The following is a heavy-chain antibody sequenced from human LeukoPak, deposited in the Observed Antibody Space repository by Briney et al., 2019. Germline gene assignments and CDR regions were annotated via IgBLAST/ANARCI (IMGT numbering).Heavy chain of an antibody. Sequence: LEASVKVSCKASGYTFTGHYMHWVRQAPGQGLEWMGWINPDSGATNYAQKFQGRVTMTRDTSISTAYMELSRLRSDDTAVYYCARATVTNDYFDYWGQGTLVTVSS. CDR2: INPDSGAT. CDR1: GYTFTGHY. J-gene: IGHJ4*02. CDR3: ARATVTNDYFDY. V-gene: IGHV1-2*03. D-gene: IGHD4-17*01.